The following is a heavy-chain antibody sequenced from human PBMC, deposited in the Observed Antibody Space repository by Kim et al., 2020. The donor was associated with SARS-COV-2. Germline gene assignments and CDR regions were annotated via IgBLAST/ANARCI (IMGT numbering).Heavy chain of an antibody. CDR3: ARDQDGSGSLYYYYYGMDV. D-gene: IGHD3-10*01. CDR1: GFTFSSYS. Sequence: GGSLRLSCAASGFTFSSYSMNWVRQAPGKGLEWVSSISSSSSYIYYADSVKGRFTISRDNAKNSLYLQMNSLRAEDTAVYYCARDQDGSGSLYYYYYGMDVWGQGTTVTVSS. CDR2: ISSSSSYI. J-gene: IGHJ6*02. V-gene: IGHV3-21*01.